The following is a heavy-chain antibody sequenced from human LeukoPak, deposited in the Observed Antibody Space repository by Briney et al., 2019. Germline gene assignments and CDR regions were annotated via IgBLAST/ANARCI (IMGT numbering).Heavy chain of an antibody. D-gene: IGHD3-10*01. CDR1: GYTFTGYY. Sequence: ASVKVSCKASGYTFTGYYMHRVRQAPGLGLEWMGRINPNSGGTNYAQKFQGRVTMTRDTSISTAYMELSRLRSDDTAVYYCARTMTDGSGSPLDYWGQGTLVTVSS. J-gene: IGHJ4*02. CDR3: ARTMTDGSGSPLDY. V-gene: IGHV1-2*06. CDR2: INPNSGGT.